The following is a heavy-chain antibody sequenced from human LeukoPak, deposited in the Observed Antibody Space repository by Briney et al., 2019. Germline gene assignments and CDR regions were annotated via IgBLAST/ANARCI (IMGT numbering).Heavy chain of an antibody. J-gene: IGHJ4*02. V-gene: IGHV3-11*01. CDR2: ISSSGSTI. CDR3: ARVYPYSGYYFDY. D-gene: IGHD2-21*01. Sequence: GGSLRLSCAASGFTFSDYYMSWIRQAPGKGLEWVSYISSSGSTIYYADSVKGRITISRDNAKNSLYLQMNSLRAEDTAVYYCARVYPYSGYYFDYWGQGTLVTVSS. CDR1: GFTFSDYY.